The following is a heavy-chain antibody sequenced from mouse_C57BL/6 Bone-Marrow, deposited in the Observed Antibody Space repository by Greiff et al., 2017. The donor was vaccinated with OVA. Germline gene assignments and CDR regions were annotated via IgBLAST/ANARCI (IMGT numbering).Heavy chain of an antibody. D-gene: IGHD1-1*01. V-gene: IGHV1-82*01. CDR2: IYPGDGDT. CDR3: LITTFDY. Sequence: VQLQQSGPELVKPGASVKISCKASGYAFRSSWMNWVKQRPGKGLEWIGRIYPGDGDTNYNGKFKGKATLTADTSSSTAYMQLSSLTSEDSAVYDCLITTFDYWGQGTTLTVSS. CDR1: GYAFRSSW. J-gene: IGHJ2*01.